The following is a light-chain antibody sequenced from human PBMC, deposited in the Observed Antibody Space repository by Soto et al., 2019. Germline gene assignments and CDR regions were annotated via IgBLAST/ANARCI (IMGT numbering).Light chain of an antibody. CDR2: DDR. CDR1: NVGSKS. J-gene: IGLJ1*01. Sequence: SYELTQPPSVSVAPGQTARVTCGGNNVGSKSVHWYQQKPGQAPVLVVYDDRGRPSGIPERFSGSNSANTATLTISRVEAGDEADYYCQVLDTYSDHDVFGSGTKLTVL. V-gene: IGLV3-21*02. CDR3: QVLDTYSDHDV.